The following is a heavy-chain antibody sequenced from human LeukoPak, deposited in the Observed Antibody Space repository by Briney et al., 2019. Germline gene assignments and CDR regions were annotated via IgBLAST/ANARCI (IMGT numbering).Heavy chain of an antibody. V-gene: IGHV4-31*03. CDR3: ARATYGGTLYYLDY. CDR2: IYYSGST. D-gene: IGHD4-23*01. J-gene: IGHJ4*02. Sequence: SETLSLTCTVSGGSISSGGYYWSWIRQHPGKGLEWIGYIYYSGSTYYNPSLKSRVTISVDTSKNQFSLKLSSVTAADTAVYYCARATYGGTLYYLDYWGQGTLVTVSS. CDR1: GGSISSGGYY.